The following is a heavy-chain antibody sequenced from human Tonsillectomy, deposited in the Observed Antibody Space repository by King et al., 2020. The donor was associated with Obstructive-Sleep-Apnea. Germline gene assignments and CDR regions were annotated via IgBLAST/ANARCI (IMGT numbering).Heavy chain of an antibody. Sequence: VQLVESGGGLVKPGGSLRLSCAASGFTFSDYYMSWIRQAPGKGLEWISDIRGSGSSIYCADSVKGRFTISRDNAKNSLYLQMNSLRAEDTAVYYCARGLRYFDWFFPLDFWGQGTLVTVSS. D-gene: IGHD3-9*01. V-gene: IGHV3-11*01. CDR2: IRGSGSSI. CDR3: ARGLRYFDWFFPLDF. CDR1: GFTFSDYY. J-gene: IGHJ4*02.